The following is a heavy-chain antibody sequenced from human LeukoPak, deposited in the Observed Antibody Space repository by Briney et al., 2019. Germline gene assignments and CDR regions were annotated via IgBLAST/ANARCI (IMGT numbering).Heavy chain of an antibody. V-gene: IGHV1-18*01. CDR3: ARGSDSYLKKD. J-gene: IGHJ4*02. CDR1: GYIFTSYG. Sequence: ASVKVSCKASGYIFTSYGISWVRQAPGQGLEWIGWTSGYNGDTNYARKFQGRVTMTTDTSTSTAYMELRSLRSDDAAVYYCARGSDSYLKKDWGQGTLVTVSS. CDR2: TSGYNGDT. D-gene: IGHD3-16*02.